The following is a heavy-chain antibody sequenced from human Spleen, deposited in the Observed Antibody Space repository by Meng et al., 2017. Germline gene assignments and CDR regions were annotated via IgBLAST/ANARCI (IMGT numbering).Heavy chain of an antibody. Sequence: ASVKVSCKASGYTFTGYYMHWVRRAPGQGLEWMGRINPKSGDTHYAQKFQARVTMTGDTSISTAYMELSGLRSDDTAMYYCARDEDISAAGKLFGDYWGQGPLVTVSS. J-gene: IGHJ4*02. CDR2: INPKSGDT. CDR1: GYTFTGYY. CDR3: ARDEDISAAGKLFGDY. D-gene: IGHD6-25*01. V-gene: IGHV1-2*06.